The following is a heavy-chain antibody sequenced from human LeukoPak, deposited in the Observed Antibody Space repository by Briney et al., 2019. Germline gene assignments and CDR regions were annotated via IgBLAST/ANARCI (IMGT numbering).Heavy chain of an antibody. CDR3: ARDPPGIAASVTGG. Sequence: PGGSLRLSCTASGFTVGNNYMNWFRQAPGKGLEWVSPIYSGGRTYYADSVKGRFTISRDNSKNTLYLQMSSLRVEDTAVYYCARDPPGIAASVTGGWGQGTLVTVPS. V-gene: IGHV3-53*01. CDR2: IYSGGRT. CDR1: GFTVGNNY. J-gene: IGHJ1*01. D-gene: IGHD6-25*01.